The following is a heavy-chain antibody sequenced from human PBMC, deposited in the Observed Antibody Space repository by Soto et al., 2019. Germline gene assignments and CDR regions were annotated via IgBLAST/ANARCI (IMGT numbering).Heavy chain of an antibody. CDR2: IYYSGNT. CDR1: GGSISSGDYY. V-gene: IGHV4-30-4*01. D-gene: IGHD2-21*01. J-gene: IGHJ5*02. CDR3: ARAIPWFDP. Sequence: SETLSLTCTVSGGSISSGDYYGSWIRQPPGKGLEWIGYIYYSGNTYYNPSLKSRVTISVDTSKNQFSLKLNSVTAADTAVYYCARAIPWFDPWGQGTLVTVSS.